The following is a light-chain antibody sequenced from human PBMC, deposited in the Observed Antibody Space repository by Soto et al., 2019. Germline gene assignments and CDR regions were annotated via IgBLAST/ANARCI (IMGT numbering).Light chain of an antibody. CDR1: SSDVGSYNL. J-gene: IGLJ2*01. CDR2: EDI. CDR3: CSYAGGTSVV. Sequence: QSALTQPASVSGSPGQSITISCTGTSSDVGSYNLVSWYQQHPDKAPKLMIYEDIERPSGVSNRFSGSKSGNTASLTISGLQTDDEADYYCCSYAGGTSVVFGGGTKLTVL. V-gene: IGLV2-23*01.